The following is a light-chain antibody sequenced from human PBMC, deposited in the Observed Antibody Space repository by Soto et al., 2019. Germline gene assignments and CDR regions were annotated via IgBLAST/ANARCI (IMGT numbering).Light chain of an antibody. CDR2: EVS. CDR1: SSDLGAYKN. V-gene: IGLV2-14*03. Sequence: QSVLTQPASVSGSPGQSITISCAGTSSDLGAYKNVSWYQQNPDKAPKLILYEVSRRPSGVSNRLSGSKSGNTASLTISGLLADEEAAYSCISYTNTSNLFFGNGTNLTGL. CDR3: ISYTNTSNLF. J-gene: IGLJ1*01.